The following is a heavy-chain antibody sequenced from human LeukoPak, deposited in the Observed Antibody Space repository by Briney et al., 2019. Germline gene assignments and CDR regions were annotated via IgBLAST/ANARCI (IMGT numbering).Heavy chain of an antibody. J-gene: IGHJ4*02. CDR3: ARDLRRSSGWYDY. Sequence: ASVKVSCKTSGYTVINYGINWVRQAPGQGLECMGWISGHNGNTNYAQKLQGRVTMTTDTSTSTAYMELRSLRSDDTAVYYCARDLRRSSGWYDYWGQGILVTVSS. CDR1: GYTVINYG. V-gene: IGHV1-18*01. CDR2: ISGHNGNT. D-gene: IGHD6-19*01.